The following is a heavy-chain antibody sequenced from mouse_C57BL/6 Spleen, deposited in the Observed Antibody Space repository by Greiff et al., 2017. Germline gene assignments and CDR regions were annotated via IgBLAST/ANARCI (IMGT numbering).Heavy chain of an antibody. CDR3: ARWGYGRGY. CDR1: GYTFTSYW. D-gene: IGHD1-1*01. V-gene: IGHV1-69*01. Sequence: VQLQQPGAELVMPGASVKLSCKASGYTFTSYWMHWVKQRPGQGLEWIGEIDPSDSYTNYNQKFKGKSTLTVDKSSSTAYMQLSSLTSEDSAVYYCARWGYGRGYWGQGTTLTVSS. J-gene: IGHJ2*01. CDR2: IDPSDSYT.